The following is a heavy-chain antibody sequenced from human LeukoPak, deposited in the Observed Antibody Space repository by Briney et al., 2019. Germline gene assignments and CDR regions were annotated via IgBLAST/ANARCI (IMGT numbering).Heavy chain of an antibody. J-gene: IGHJ4*02. CDR2: ISGDGNVT. Sequence: GGSLRLSCTPSGFPFSSYWMLWVRQAPGKGLVWVSRISGDGNVTTYADSVKGRFTISRDNTKNILYLQMDNLRAEDTATYYCARSQFDYWGQGTLVTVSP. CDR3: ARSQFDY. CDR1: GFPFSSYW. V-gene: IGHV3-74*03.